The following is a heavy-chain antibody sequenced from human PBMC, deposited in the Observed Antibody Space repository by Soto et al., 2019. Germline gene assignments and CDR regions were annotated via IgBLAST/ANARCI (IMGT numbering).Heavy chain of an antibody. CDR2: TNPNSGGT. D-gene: IGHD5-18*01. V-gene: IGHV1-2*02. CDR1: GYTFTGYY. Sequence: APVEVSCKASGYTFTGYYMHWVRQAPGQGLEWMGWTNPNSGGTNYAQKFQGRVTMTRDTSISTAYMELSRLRSDDTAVYYCARVDTAMVRGIYYYYGMDVWGQGTTVTVSS. CDR3: ARVDTAMVRGIYYYYGMDV. J-gene: IGHJ6*02.